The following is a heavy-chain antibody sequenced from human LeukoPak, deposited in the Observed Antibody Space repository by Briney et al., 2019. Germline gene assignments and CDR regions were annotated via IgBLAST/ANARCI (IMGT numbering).Heavy chain of an antibody. V-gene: IGHV3-23*01. CDR2: ISGSGGST. J-gene: IGHJ4*02. CDR3: AKDRLGGPYFFHY. D-gene: IGHD3-16*01. Sequence: GGSLRLSCAASRLTLSIYAVSWVRQAPGMGPEWVSAISGSGGSTYYADSVKGRFTISRDNSKNTLYLQMNSLRAEDTAVYFCAKDRLGGPYFFHYWGQGTLVTVSS. CDR1: RLTLSIYA.